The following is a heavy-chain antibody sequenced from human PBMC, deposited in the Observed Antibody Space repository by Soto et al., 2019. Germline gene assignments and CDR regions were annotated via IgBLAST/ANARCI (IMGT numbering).Heavy chain of an antibody. J-gene: IGHJ6*02. Sequence: HPGGSLRLSCEGSGFTFRNHHINWVRQAPGQGLEWISYITIDSRTIYYADSVKGRFAISRDISRNTLYLQMNSLRAEDTAVYYCVRENYYYGMDVWGHGTTVTVSS. CDR2: ITIDSRTI. V-gene: IGHV3-48*01. CDR3: VRENYYYGMDV. CDR1: GFTFRNHH.